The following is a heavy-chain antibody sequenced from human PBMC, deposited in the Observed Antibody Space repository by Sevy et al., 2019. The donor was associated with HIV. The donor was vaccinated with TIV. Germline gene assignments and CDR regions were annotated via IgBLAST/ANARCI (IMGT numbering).Heavy chain of an antibody. Sequence: GGSLRLSCAASGFTFSSYSMNWVRQAPGKGLEWVSSISSSSSYIYYADSVKGRCTISRDNAKNSLYLQMNSLRAEDTAVYYCATLGGSSSWYGDTYYFDYWGQGTLVTVSS. V-gene: IGHV3-21*01. CDR3: ATLGGSSSWYGDTYYFDY. CDR1: GFTFSSYS. CDR2: ISSSSSYI. D-gene: IGHD6-13*01. J-gene: IGHJ4*02.